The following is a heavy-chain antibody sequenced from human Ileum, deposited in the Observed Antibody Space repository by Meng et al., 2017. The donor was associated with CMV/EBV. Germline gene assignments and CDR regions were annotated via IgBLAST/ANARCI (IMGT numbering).Heavy chain of an antibody. CDR1: GHTFPGYY. J-gene: IGHJ3*02. D-gene: IGHD3-3*01. V-gene: IGHV1-2*02. CDR2: INPDSGGT. Sequence: ASVKVSCKAPGHTFPGYYMHWVRQAPGQGLEWMGWINPDSGGTSYAQRFQGRVTMTTDASINTLYMELRRLRSDDTAVYHCATATTTSFGVVNGFNIWGQGTMVTVSS. CDR3: ATATTTSFGVVNGFNI.